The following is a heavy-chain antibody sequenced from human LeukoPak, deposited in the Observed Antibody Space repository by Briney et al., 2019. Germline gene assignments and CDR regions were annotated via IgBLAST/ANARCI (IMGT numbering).Heavy chain of an antibody. CDR3: ANLPLIAVAGTVY. V-gene: IGHV4-39*01. D-gene: IGHD6-19*01. CDR1: GGSISSSSYY. CDR2: IYYSGST. Sequence: HSETLSLTCTVSGGSISSSSYYWGWIRQPPGKGLEWIGSIYYSGSTYYNPSLKSRITISVDTSKNQFSLKLSSVTAADTAVYYCANLPLIAVAGTVYWGQGTLVTVSS. J-gene: IGHJ4*02.